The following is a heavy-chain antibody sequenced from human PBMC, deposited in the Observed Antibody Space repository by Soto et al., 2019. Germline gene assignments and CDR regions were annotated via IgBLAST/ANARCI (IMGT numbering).Heavy chain of an antibody. D-gene: IGHD2-21*02. V-gene: IGHV1-46*01. CDR1: GDTFTEYY. CDR3: ARGGHVVVVTAALDY. J-gene: IGHJ4*02. Sequence: QVQLMQSGAEVKKPGASVKVSCKASGDTFTEYYIHWVRQAPGQGLEWMGTVNPSGGHTTYAQHFLGRVTMTRDTATSTLYMDLTSLKSEDTAVYYCARGGHVVVVTAALDYWGQGTLVTVSS. CDR2: VNPSGGHT.